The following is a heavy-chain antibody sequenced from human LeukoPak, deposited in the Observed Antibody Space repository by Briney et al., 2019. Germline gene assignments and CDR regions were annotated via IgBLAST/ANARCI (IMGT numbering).Heavy chain of an antibody. Sequence: SGPTLVNPSQTLSLTCTVSGDSISGANYYWTWIRQPADKGLEWIGRISTSGSTSYDPSLKSRVTISVDTSKNQFSLKLNSVTAADTAVYYCARGAYCGGDCYTLFLYWGQGTLVTVSS. V-gene: IGHV4-61*02. D-gene: IGHD2-21*01. CDR2: ISTSGST. CDR1: GDSISGANYY. CDR3: ARGAYCGGDCYTLFLY. J-gene: IGHJ4*02.